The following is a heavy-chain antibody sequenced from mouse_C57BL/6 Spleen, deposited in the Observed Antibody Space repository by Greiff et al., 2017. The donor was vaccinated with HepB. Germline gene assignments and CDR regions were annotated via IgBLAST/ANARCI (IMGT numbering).Heavy chain of an antibody. CDR2: INPSGGYT. CDR1: GFTFTSYT. V-gene: IGHV1-4*01. CDR3: SRGGKDYAMGY. J-gene: IGHJ4*01. Sequence: VQLQQSGAELARPGASVKMSCKASGFTFTSYTMHWVNQRPGQGLEWIGYINPSGGYTKYNQKFKDKATLTADKSSSTAYMQLSSLTSEDAAVYYCSRGGKDYAMGYWGQGTSVTVSS.